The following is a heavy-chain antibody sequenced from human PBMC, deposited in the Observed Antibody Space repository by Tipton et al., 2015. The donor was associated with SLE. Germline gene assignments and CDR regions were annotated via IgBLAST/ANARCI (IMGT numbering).Heavy chain of an antibody. V-gene: IGHV4-34*01. CDR3: ARIGPQLWLPSEYYFDC. CDR1: GGSFSGYY. D-gene: IGHD5-24*01. CDR2: INHSGNT. Sequence: TLSLTCAVYGGSFSGYYWSWIRQPPGKGLEWIGEINHSGNTNYNPSLKSRVGISVDTSKNQFSLKLTSVTAADTAIYYCARIGPQLWLPSEYYFDCWGQGTLVTVSS. J-gene: IGHJ4*02.